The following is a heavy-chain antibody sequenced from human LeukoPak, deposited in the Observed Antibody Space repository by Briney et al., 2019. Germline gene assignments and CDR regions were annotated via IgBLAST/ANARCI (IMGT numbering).Heavy chain of an antibody. J-gene: IGHJ4*02. CDR1: GGSFSGYY. Sequence: PSETLSLTCAVYGGSFSGYYWSWIRQPPGKGLEWIGEINHSGSTNYNPSLKSRVTISVDTSKNQFSLKLSSVTAADTAVYYCASGNTVVTAIDYWGQGTLVTVSS. V-gene: IGHV4-34*09. D-gene: IGHD4-23*01. CDR2: INHSGST. CDR3: ASGNTVVTAIDY.